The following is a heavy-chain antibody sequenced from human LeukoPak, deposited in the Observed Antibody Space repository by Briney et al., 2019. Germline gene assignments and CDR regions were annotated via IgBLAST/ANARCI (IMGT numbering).Heavy chain of an antibody. CDR2: IYSGGRT. J-gene: IGHJ4*02. V-gene: IGHV3-53*01. CDR3: ARGGVYSTSAVDY. CDR1: GFTVSSNY. Sequence: GGSLRLSCAASGFTVSSNYMSWVRQAPGKGLEWVSIIYSGGRTYFADSVKGRFTISRDNAKNTLYLQMNSLRADDTAVYYCARGGVYSTSAVDYWGQGTLVTVSS. D-gene: IGHD6-6*01.